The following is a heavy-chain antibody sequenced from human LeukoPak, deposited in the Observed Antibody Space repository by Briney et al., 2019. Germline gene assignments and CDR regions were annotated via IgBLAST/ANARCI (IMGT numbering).Heavy chain of an antibody. CDR1: GYTFTSYG. CDR3: ARAPGEQLALIYYYYYYGMDV. V-gene: IGHV1-18*01. CDR2: ISAYNGNT. Sequence: ASVKVSCKASGYTFTSYGISWVRQAPGQGLEWMGWISAYNGNTNYVQKLQGRVTMTTDTSTSTAYMELRSLRSDDTAVYYCARAPGEQLALIYYYYYYGMDVWGQGTTVTVSS. J-gene: IGHJ6*02. D-gene: IGHD6-6*01.